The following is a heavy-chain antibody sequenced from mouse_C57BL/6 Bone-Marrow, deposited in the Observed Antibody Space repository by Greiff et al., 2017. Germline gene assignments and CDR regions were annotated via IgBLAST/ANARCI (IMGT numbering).Heavy chain of an antibody. V-gene: IGHV7-1*01. J-gene: IGHJ4*01. CDR2: SRNKANDYTT. CDR1: GFTFSDFY. D-gene: IGHD2-3*01. CDR3: ARYACYEYCAMDY. Sequence: EVKLVESGGGLVQSGRSLRLSCATSGFTFSDFYMEWVRQAPGKGLEWIAASRNKANDYTTEYSASVKGRFIVSRDTSQSILYLQMNALRAEDTAIYCSARYACYEYCAMDYWGQGTSVTVSS.